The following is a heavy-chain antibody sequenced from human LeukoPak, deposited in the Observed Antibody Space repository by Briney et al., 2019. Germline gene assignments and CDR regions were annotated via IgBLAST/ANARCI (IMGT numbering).Heavy chain of an antibody. CDR3: AKDYAYGSGSLKPEFDY. J-gene: IGHJ4*02. CDR2: LNSDGSHT. D-gene: IGHD3-10*01. CDR1: GFTFSNYW. Sequence: GGSLRLSCAASGFTFSNYWMHWVRQAPGKGLVWVSRLNSDGSHTGYADSVKGRFTISRDNSKNTLYLQMNSLRAEDTAVYYCAKDYAYGSGSLKPEFDYWGQGTLVTVSS. V-gene: IGHV3-74*01.